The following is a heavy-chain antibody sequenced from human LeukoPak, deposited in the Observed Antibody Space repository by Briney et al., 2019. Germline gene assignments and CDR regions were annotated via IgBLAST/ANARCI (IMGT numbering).Heavy chain of an antibody. CDR1: GFTFTSYA. CDR2: ITYIGGNT. D-gene: IGHD3-10*01. CDR3: AKDPSDLGGSGSYNYFDC. V-gene: IGHV3-23*01. Sequence: GGSLRRSSAASGFTFTSYAMSGFTPAQGKGLKWLTTITYIGGNTYYADSVKGRFTISRDNSKNTLYLQMKPLRAEDTAVYYCAKDPSDLGGSGSYNYFDCWGQGTLVTVSS. J-gene: IGHJ4*02.